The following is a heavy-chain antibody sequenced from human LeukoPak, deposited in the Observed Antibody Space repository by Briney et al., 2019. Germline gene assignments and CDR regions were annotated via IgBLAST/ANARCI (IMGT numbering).Heavy chain of an antibody. CDR3: ATPLAAAAFVI. D-gene: IGHD6-13*01. J-gene: IGHJ3*02. CDR1: GYHFRSYW. V-gene: IGHV5-51*01. CDR2: NYPGDSDT. Sequence: GGSLQISWQGSGYHFRSYWIGRGRQVAGKGLEWMGINYPGDSDTRYSPSFHAQVTISADKSLSTAYLQWSSLKASDTAMYYCATPLAAAAFVIWGQGTIVTAAS.